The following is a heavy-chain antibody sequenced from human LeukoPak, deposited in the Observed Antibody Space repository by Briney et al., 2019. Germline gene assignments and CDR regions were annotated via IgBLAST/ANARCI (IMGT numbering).Heavy chain of an antibody. Sequence: GGSLRLSCAASGFTFSSYAMSWVRQAPGKGLEWVSSISSSSSYIYYADSVKGRFTISRDNAKNSLYLQMNSLRAEDTAVYYCARDADRFLEWSYYFDYWGQGTLVTVSS. J-gene: IGHJ4*02. CDR2: ISSSSSYI. CDR3: ARDADRFLEWSYYFDY. D-gene: IGHD3-3*01. V-gene: IGHV3-21*01. CDR1: GFTFSSYA.